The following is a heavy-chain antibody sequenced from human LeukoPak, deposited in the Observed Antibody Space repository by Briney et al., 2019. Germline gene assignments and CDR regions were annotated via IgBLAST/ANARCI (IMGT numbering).Heavy chain of an antibody. CDR1: GGTFSSYA. Sequence: SVKVSCKASGGTFSSYAISWVRQAPGQGLEWMGRIIPIFGTANYAQTFQGRVTITRDTSISTAYMELSSLTSEDTAVYYCARDYGGNSGWFDPWGQGTLVTVSS. V-gene: IGHV1-69*05. D-gene: IGHD4-23*01. J-gene: IGHJ5*02. CDR2: IIPIFGTA. CDR3: ARDYGGNSGWFDP.